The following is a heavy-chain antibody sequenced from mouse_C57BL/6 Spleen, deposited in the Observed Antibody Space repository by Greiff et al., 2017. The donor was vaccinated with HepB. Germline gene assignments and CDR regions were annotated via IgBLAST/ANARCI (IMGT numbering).Heavy chain of an antibody. V-gene: IGHV1-26*01. D-gene: IGHD1-1*01. CDR2: INPNNGGT. CDR1: GYTFTDYY. J-gene: IGHJ4*01. Sequence: EVKLQQSGPELVKPGASVKISCKASGYTFTDYYMNWVKQSHGKSLEWIGDINPNNGGTSYNQKFKGKATLTVDKSSSTAYMELRSLTSEDSAVYYCARYEDTTVVATDYAMDYWGQGTSVTVSS. CDR3: ARYEDTTVVATDYAMDY.